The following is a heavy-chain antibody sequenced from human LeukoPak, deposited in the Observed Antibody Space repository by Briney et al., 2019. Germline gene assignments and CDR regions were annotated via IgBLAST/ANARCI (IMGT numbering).Heavy chain of an antibody. CDR3: ARALYSSSWTAFDY. D-gene: IGHD6-13*01. CDR1: GFTFSSYA. CDR2: ISYDGSNK. Sequence: GGSLRLSCAASGFTFSSYAMHWVRQAPGKGLEWVAVISYDGSNKYYADSVKGRFTISRDNSKNTLYLQMNSLRAEDTAVYYCARALYSSSWTAFDYWGQGTLVTVSS. V-gene: IGHV3-30*04. J-gene: IGHJ4*02.